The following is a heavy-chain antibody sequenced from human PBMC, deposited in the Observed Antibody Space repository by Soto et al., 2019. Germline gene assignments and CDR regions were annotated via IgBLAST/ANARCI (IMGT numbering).Heavy chain of an antibody. V-gene: IGHV4-31*02. CDR3: ARLRIATNNYKWFDP. CDR1: GAALNSGNYY. J-gene: IGHJ5*02. D-gene: IGHD2-21*01. CDR2: IYVTGAV. Sequence: LSRTCSVSGAALNSGNYYRSWIRQVPGKGLEWIGHIYVTGAVDYNPSLRDRITISQDTSERQFSLNLRLVTAADTAVYYCARLRIATNNYKWFDPWGQGTLVTAPQ.